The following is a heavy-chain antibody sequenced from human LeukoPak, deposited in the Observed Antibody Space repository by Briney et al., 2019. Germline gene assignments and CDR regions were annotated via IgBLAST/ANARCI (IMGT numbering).Heavy chain of an antibody. D-gene: IGHD2-21*01. CDR1: GFTFSDYA. V-gene: IGHV3-23*01. Sequence: GSLRLSCAASGFTFSDYAMGWVRQAPGKGLEWVSSISGSSVGTYYADSVKGRFTISRDNSKNTLYLQMNSLRAEGAAVYFCAKTRDSIGYFDYWGQGTLVTVSS. CDR2: ISGSSVGT. J-gene: IGHJ4*02. CDR3: AKTRDSIGYFDY.